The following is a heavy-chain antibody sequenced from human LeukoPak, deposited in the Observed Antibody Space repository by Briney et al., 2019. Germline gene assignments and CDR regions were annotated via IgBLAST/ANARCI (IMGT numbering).Heavy chain of an antibody. CDR1: GFTFSSYS. CDR3: AKDRSGAIVTTSDY. J-gene: IGHJ4*02. Sequence: GGSLRLSCAASGFTFSSYSMNWVRQAPGKGLEWVSYISSSSSTIYYADSVKGRFTISRDNAKNSLYLQMNSLRAEDTAVYYCAKDRSGAIVTTSDYWGQGTLVTVSS. V-gene: IGHV3-48*04. D-gene: IGHD5-12*01. CDR2: ISSSSSTI.